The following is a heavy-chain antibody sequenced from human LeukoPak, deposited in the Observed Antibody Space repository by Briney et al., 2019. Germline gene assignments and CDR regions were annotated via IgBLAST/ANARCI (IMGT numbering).Heavy chain of an antibody. V-gene: IGHV3-15*01. CDR1: GITISSAW. J-gene: IGHJ4*02. CDR2: IKSESAGGTT. Sequence: SGGSHRLSCEASGITISSAWMSGVRQAPGKGREWVARIKSESAGGTTDHAAPVKGRSTISRNDSKNTLYLQMDSLIIEDTGVYYCTTPPDWGQGTLVTVSS. CDR3: TTPPD.